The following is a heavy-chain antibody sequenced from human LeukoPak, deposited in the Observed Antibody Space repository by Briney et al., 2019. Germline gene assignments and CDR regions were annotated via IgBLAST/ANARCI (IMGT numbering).Heavy chain of an antibody. CDR2: ISSSSSYI. CDR3: AREGGSPPGYYYYYMDV. Sequence: GGSLRLSCAASGFTFCSYSMNWVRQAPGKGLEWVSSISSSSSYIYYADSVKGRFTISRDNAKNSLYLQMNSLRAEDTAVYYCAREGGSPPGYYYYYMDVWGKGTTVTVSS. J-gene: IGHJ6*03. V-gene: IGHV3-21*01. CDR1: GFTFCSYS.